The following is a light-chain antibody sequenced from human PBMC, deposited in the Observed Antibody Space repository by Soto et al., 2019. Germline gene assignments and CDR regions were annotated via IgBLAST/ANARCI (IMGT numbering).Light chain of an antibody. V-gene: IGKV1-39*01. CDR2: AAC. J-gene: IGKJ1*01. CDR3: QQSHSTPRT. Sequence: DIQMTQSPSSLSASVGDRVTITCRSSQSISSYLNWYQQKPGKAPKLLIYAACNLQSGVPSRFSGSGSGTDFTLTISSLQPEDFATYYCQQSHSTPRTFGQGTKVEIK. CDR1: QSISSY.